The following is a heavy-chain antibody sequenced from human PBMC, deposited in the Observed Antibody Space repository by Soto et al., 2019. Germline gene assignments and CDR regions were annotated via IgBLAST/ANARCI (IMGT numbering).Heavy chain of an antibody. CDR1: GFTFSSYA. CDR3: AKSIVLMVYATDY. Sequence: EVQLLESGGGLVQPGGSLRLSCAASGFTFSSYAMSWVRQAPGKGLEWVSSIIGSGGSAYYADSVKGRFTISRDNSKNPLYLQMNSLRAEDTAVYYCAKSIVLMVYATDYWGQGTLVTVSS. CDR2: IIGSGGSA. J-gene: IGHJ4*02. V-gene: IGHV3-23*01. D-gene: IGHD2-8*01.